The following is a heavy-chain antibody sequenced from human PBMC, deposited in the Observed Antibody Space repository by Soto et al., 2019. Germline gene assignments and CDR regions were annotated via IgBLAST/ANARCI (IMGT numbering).Heavy chain of an antibody. CDR3: AKRPDFWSGYFDY. J-gene: IGHJ4*02. Sequence: GGSLRLSCAASGFTFSSYAMSWVRQAPGKGLEWVSAISGSGSSTYYADSVKGRFIISRDNAKNTLSLQMNSLRAEDKAGYYCAKRPDFWSGYFDYWGQGTLVTVSS. CDR1: GFTFSSYA. CDR2: ISGSGSST. D-gene: IGHD3-3*01. V-gene: IGHV3-23*01.